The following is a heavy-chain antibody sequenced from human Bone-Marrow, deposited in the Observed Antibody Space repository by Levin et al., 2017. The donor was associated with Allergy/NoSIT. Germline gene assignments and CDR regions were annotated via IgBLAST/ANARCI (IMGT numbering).Heavy chain of an antibody. CDR3: ARGKVAGSRHFDL. CDR2: ISSDSYPK. CDR1: GFTFSGYS. Sequence: SGGSLRLSCVASGFTFSGYSMNWVRQAPGKGLEWVSYISSDSYPKYYADSVKGRFTISRDNAEKSVYLQMDSLRDEDKGVYYCARGKVAGSRHFDLWGRGTLVTVSS. V-gene: IGHV3-48*02. J-gene: IGHJ2*01.